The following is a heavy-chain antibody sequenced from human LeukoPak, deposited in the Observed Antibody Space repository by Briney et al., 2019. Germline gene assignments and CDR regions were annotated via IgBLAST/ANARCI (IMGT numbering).Heavy chain of an antibody. CDR2: INPNSGGT. Sequence: GASVKVSCKTSGYTFTGYYMHWVRQAPGQGLEWMGRINPNSGGTNYARKFQGRVTMTRDTSISTAYLELSRLRSDDTAVYYCARATSGSYQFDYWGQGTLVTVSS. V-gene: IGHV1-2*06. CDR1: GYTFTGYY. D-gene: IGHD1-26*01. CDR3: ARATSGSYQFDY. J-gene: IGHJ4*02.